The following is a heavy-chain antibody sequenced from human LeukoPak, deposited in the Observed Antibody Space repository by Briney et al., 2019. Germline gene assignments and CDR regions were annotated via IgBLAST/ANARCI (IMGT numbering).Heavy chain of an antibody. CDR3: ARALAYCSGGSCTRGYNWFDP. V-gene: IGHV4-4*02. CDR1: GGSISSSSSVC. D-gene: IGHD2-15*01. Sequence: PSETLSLTCAVSGGSISSSSSVCWTWVRQPPGEGLEWIGEIYHNGATNYNPSLKSRVTISVDTSMNQFSLKLSFVTTADTAVYYCARALAYCSGGSCTRGYNWFDPWGQGTLVTVPS. J-gene: IGHJ5*02. CDR2: IYHNGAT.